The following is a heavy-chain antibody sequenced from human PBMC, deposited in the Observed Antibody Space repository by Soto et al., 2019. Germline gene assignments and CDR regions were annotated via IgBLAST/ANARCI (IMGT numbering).Heavy chain of an antibody. Sequence: KPSETLSLTCTVSGVSISNGDYYWNWIRQTPGKGLEWIGYIYNGGPTYYNPSLESRLSLSVDTSGNQFSLRLSSVTAADTAIYYCARSLEYGIPFDKWGQGTLVTVSS. V-gene: IGHV4-30-4*01. J-gene: IGHJ4*02. CDR2: IYNGGPT. CDR3: ARSLEYGIPFDK. CDR1: GVSISNGDYY. D-gene: IGHD2-8*01.